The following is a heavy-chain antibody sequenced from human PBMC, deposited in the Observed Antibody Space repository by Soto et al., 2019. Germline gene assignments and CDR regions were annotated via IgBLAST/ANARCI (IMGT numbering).Heavy chain of an antibody. CDR3: ARDGITMVRGFFDY. CDR1: GFTFSSYG. Sequence: PGGSLRLSCSASGFTFSSYGMHWVRQAPGKGLEWVAVIWYDGSNKYYADSVKGRFTISRDNSKNTLYLQMNSLRAEDTAVYYCARDGITMVRGFFDYWGQGTLVTVSS. D-gene: IGHD3-10*01. V-gene: IGHV3-33*08. J-gene: IGHJ4*02. CDR2: IWYDGSNK.